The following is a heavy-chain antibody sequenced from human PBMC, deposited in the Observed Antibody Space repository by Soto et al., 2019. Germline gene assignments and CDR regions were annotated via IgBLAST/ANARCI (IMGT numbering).Heavy chain of an antibody. V-gene: IGHV3-7*05. Sequence: EVQLEESGGDVVQPGGSLRLSCAASGFTLSAYWMTWVRQAPGKGLEWVANINRDGSKKSYLDSVRGRFTISRDNVGNSLYLQMDSLRADDTDLYYCARDVSPGSSSLYLDAFDIWGQGTMVTVSS. CDR1: GFTLSAYW. J-gene: IGHJ3*02. D-gene: IGHD6-13*01. CDR2: INRDGSKK. CDR3: ARDVSPGSSSLYLDAFDI.